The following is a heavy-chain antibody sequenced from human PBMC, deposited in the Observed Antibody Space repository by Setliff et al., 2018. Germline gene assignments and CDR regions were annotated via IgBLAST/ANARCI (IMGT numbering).Heavy chain of an antibody. CDR2: IIPNFGTT. D-gene: IGHD3-16*01. CDR3: TRSRGPRVVLAADFDF. Sequence: GASVKVSCKTSGGTFRSYGISWVRQAPGQGLEWMGGIIPNFGTTSYAQKFQGRVTITTDTSSKTTYMELRSLTSDDTAVYFCTRSRGPRVVLAADFDFWGQGTLVTVSS. V-gene: IGHV1-69*05. CDR1: GGTFRSYG. J-gene: IGHJ4*02.